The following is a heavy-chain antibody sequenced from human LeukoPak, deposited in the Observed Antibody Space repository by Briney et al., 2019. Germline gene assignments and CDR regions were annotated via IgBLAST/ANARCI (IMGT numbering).Heavy chain of an antibody. CDR3: AKGELSDYYYGMDV. J-gene: IGHJ6*02. CDR1: GFAFSSYA. V-gene: IGHV3-23*01. CDR2: IGGTDDTT. Sequence: GGSLRLSCAASGFAFSSYAMSWVRQAPGKGLECVSIIGGTDDTTYYSDSVKGRFTISRDNFKNTLYLQMNSLRAEDTAVYYCAKGELSDYYYGMDVWGQGTTVTVSS. D-gene: IGHD1-26*01.